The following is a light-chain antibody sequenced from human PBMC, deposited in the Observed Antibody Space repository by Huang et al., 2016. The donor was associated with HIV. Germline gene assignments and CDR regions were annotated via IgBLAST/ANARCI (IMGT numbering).Light chain of an antibody. J-gene: IGKJ1*01. V-gene: IGKV3-15*01. CDR3: QQYNNWPRT. CDR1: QSVSST. Sequence: EIVMTQSPATLSVSPGARATLSCRASQSVSSTFAWYQQKPGQAPRLLIYGASTRATGIPARFSGSGSGTDFTLTISSLQSEDFAVYYCQQYNNWPRTFGQGTKVEIK. CDR2: GAS.